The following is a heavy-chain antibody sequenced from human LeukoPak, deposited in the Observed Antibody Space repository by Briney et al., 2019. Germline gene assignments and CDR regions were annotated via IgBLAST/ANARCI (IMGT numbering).Heavy chain of an antibody. V-gene: IGHV3-23*01. CDR2: ISGNGYST. CDR1: GFTFSSYA. Sequence: PGGSLRLSCAASGFTFSSYAMSWVRQAPGMGLEWVSAISGNGYSTYYADSVKGRFTISRDNSKNTVYLQMNSLRAEDTAVYYCARDRADGYNYGDYFDNWGQGTLVTVSS. D-gene: IGHD5-18*01. CDR3: ARDRADGYNYGDYFDN. J-gene: IGHJ4*02.